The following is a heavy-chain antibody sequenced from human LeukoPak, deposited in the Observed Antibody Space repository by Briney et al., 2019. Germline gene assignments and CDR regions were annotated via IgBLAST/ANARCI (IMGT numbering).Heavy chain of an antibody. CDR2: IIPIFGRA. CDR1: GGTFISYA. V-gene: IGHV1-69*13. Sequence: SVKVSCKASGGTFISYAISWVRQAPGQGGEWMGGIIPIFGRANYAQKFQGRVTITADESTSTAYMELSSLRSEDTAVYYCARDGQQLVPTNAEYFQHWGQGTLVTVSS. CDR3: ARDGQQLVPTNAEYFQH. D-gene: IGHD6-13*01. J-gene: IGHJ1*01.